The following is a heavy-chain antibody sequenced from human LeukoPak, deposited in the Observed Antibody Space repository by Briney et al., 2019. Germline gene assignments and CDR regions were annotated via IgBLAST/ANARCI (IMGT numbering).Heavy chain of an antibody. Sequence: GGSLRLSCAASEFSVGSNYMTWVRQAPGKGLEWVSLIYSGGSTYYADSVKGRFTISRDNSKNTLYLQMNSLRAEDTAVYYCAKDPRRYSRTGGYFDYWGQGTLVTVSS. CDR2: IYSGGST. D-gene: IGHD6-13*01. CDR1: EFSVGSNY. CDR3: AKDPRRYSRTGGYFDY. J-gene: IGHJ4*02. V-gene: IGHV3-66*01.